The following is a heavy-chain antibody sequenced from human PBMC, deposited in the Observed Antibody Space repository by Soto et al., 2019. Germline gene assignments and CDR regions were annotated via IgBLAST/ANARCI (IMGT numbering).Heavy chain of an antibody. CDR2: ISAYNGNT. D-gene: IGHD2-15*01. Sequence: ASVKVSCKASGYTFTSYGISWVRQAPGQGLEWMGWISAYNGNTNYAQKFQGRVTMTTDTSTSTAYMELRSLRSDDTAVYYCARADMSLVWFDPWGQGTLVTVPQ. V-gene: IGHV1-18*01. CDR3: ARADMSLVWFDP. CDR1: GYTFTSYG. J-gene: IGHJ5*02.